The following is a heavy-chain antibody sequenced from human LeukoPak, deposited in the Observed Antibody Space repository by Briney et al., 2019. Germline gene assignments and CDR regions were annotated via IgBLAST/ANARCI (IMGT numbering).Heavy chain of an antibody. CDR3: ARSSMVRGVMDFYYFDY. Sequence: GGSLRLSCAASGFTFNSYSMNWVRQAPGKGLEWVSSISRSSSSMYYADSVRGRLTISRDNAKDSLYLQMNSLRAEDTAVYYCARSSMVRGVMDFYYFDYWGQGTLVTVSS. J-gene: IGHJ4*02. CDR2: ISRSSSSM. V-gene: IGHV3-21*01. D-gene: IGHD3-10*01. CDR1: GFTFNSYS.